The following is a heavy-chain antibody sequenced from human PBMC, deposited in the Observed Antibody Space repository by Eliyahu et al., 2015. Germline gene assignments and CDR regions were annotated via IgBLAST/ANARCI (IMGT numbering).Heavy chain of an antibody. V-gene: IGHV3-23*01. CDR3: AKLHHYYDSSGYYN. D-gene: IGHD3-22*01. J-gene: IGHJ4*02. Sequence: EVQLLESGGGLVQPGGSLRLSCAASGFTFSSYVMNWVRQAPGKGLEWVSGIIGSGGDTYYADSVKGRFTISRDNSKNTLYLQMNSLRAEDTAVYYCAKLHHYYDSSGYYNWGQGTLVTVSS. CDR1: GFTFSSYV. CDR2: IIGSGGDT.